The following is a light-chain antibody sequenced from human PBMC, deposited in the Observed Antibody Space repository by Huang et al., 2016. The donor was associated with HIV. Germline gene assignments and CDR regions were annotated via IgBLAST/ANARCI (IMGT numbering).Light chain of an antibody. V-gene: IGKV3-20*01. CDR2: DTS. J-gene: IGKJ1*01. CDR3: QQYGSSPWT. CDR1: QSVSSNY. Sequence: EIVLTQSPGTLSFSPGERATLSCRASQSVSSNYFAWYRQKPGQAPRLLIYDTSNRASGIPDRFSGSGAGTDFTLTISGLEPEDVAVYYCQQYGSSPWTFGQGTKVEIK.